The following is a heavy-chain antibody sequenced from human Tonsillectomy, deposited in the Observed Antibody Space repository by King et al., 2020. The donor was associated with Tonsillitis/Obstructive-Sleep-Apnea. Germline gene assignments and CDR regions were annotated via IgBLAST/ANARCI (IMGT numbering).Heavy chain of an antibody. V-gene: IGHV3-74*01. J-gene: IGHJ4*02. CDR3: ARGSAVSFDY. CDR2: INGNGGGT. CDR1: GFTFSSFW. D-gene: IGHD1-26*01. Sequence: VQLVESGGGLVQPGGSLGLSCAVSGFTFSSFWMHWVRQAPGKGRVWVSRINGNGGGTSYADSVRGRFTISRGNAENTLYLQMSSLRAEDTAVYYCARGSAVSFDYWGQGTLVTVSS.